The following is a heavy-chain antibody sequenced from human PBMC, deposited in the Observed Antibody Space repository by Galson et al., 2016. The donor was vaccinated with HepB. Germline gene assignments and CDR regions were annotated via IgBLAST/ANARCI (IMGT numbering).Heavy chain of an antibody. CDR2: ISLTGTI. D-gene: IGHD3-3*01. Sequence: SETLSLTCGVSGGSVGSSNYWGWVRQPPGKGLEWIGEISLTGTIDYNPSLTSRVTISVDESKTHLSLRLTSVTAADTAVYYCVRSRDYNFWTASQYYFDYWGQGILVIVSS. CDR1: GGSVGSSNY. V-gene: IGHV4-4*02. CDR3: VRSRDYNFWTASQYYFDY. J-gene: IGHJ4*01.